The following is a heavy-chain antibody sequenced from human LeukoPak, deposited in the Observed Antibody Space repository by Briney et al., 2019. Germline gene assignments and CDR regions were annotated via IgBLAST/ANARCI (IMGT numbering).Heavy chain of an antibody. CDR3: ARVGFGVSYNWFDP. Sequence: ASVKVSCKASGYTFTGYYMHWVRQAPGQGLEWMGWINPNSGGTNYAQKFQGRVTMTRDTSISTAYMELSRLRSDDTAVYYCARVGFGVSYNWFDPWGQGTLVTVSS. CDR1: GYTFTGYY. CDR2: INPNSGGT. D-gene: IGHD3-10*01. J-gene: IGHJ5*02. V-gene: IGHV1-2*02.